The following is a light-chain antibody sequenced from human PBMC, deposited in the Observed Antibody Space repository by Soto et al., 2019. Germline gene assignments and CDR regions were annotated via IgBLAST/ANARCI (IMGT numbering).Light chain of an antibody. V-gene: IGKV1-16*02. CDR1: QAISNY. CDR3: QQYNSYPFT. Sequence: DIQMTQSPSSLSASVGDRATITCRASQAISNYLAWFRQKREKAPKSLIYAASSLQSGVPSKVICSGSATDFTLTISSLQPEEFAIDDCQQYNSYPFTFGPGTKVDFK. CDR2: AAS. J-gene: IGKJ3*01.